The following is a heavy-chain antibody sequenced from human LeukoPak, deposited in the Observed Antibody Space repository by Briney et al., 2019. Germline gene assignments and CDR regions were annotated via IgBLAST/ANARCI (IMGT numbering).Heavy chain of an antibody. J-gene: IGHJ6*02. D-gene: IGHD6-19*01. Sequence: PGGSLRLSCAASGFTFSSYAMNWVRQAPGKGLEWVSYITNNGTTIYYADSVKGRFTISRDNAENSLYLQMNSLRAEDTAIYYCARDQWLAYYYHGMDVWGQGTTVTVSS. CDR3: ARDQWLAYYYHGMDV. V-gene: IGHV3-48*03. CDR2: ITNNGTTI. CDR1: GFTFSSYA.